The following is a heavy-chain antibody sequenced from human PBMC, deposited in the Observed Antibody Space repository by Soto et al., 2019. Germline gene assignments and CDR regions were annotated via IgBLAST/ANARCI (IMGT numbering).Heavy chain of an antibody. Sequence: SVKVSCKASGYTFTSYGISWVRQAPGQGLEWMGWISAYNGNTNYAQKLQGRVTMTTDTPTGTAYMELRSLRSDDKAMYYCARSRPMVYAKPYLFDYWGK. CDR3: ARSRPMVYAKPYLFDY. J-gene: IGHJ4*02. CDR2: ISAYNGNT. D-gene: IGHD2-8*01. V-gene: IGHV1-18*01. CDR1: GYTFTSYG.